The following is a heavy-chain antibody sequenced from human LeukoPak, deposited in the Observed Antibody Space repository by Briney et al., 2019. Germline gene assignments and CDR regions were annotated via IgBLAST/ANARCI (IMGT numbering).Heavy chain of an antibody. Sequence: SETLSLTCAVPGGSMNTYYWTWIRQPPGKGLEWSGNVYYSGTTNYNPSLKRRVTISVDTSKNQSSLKLSSVTAADTALYYCARVVVGATNFYYGMDVWGQGTTVTVSS. CDR1: GGSMNTYY. CDR2: VYYSGTT. D-gene: IGHD1-26*01. V-gene: IGHV4-59*08. J-gene: IGHJ6*02. CDR3: ARVVVGATNFYYGMDV.